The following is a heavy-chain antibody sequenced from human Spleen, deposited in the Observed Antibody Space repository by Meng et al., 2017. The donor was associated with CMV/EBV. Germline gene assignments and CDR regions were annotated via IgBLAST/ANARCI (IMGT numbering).Heavy chain of an antibody. Sequence: GGSLRLSCAASGFTFSSYWMSWVSQAPGKGLEWVANIKQDGSENYYVDSVKGRFTITRDNAKNSLYLQMNSLRAEDTAVYYCARENSEYQLLYYYYYGMDVWGQGTTVTVSS. J-gene: IGHJ6*02. CDR1: GFTFSSYW. V-gene: IGHV3-7*01. CDR2: IKQDGSEN. D-gene: IGHD2-2*01. CDR3: ARENSEYQLLYYYYYGMDV.